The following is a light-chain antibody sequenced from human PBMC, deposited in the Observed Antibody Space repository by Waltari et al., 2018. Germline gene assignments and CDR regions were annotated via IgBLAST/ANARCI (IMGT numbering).Light chain of an antibody. CDR1: SSDVGGYNY. CDR3: GSYAGKSTYWV. Sequence: QSALTQPRSVSGSPGQSVTISCTGTSSDVGGYNYVPRYQQHPGKAPQLIIYDVTKWPSGVPDRFSGSKSGNTASLTISGLQAEDEAYYYCGSYAGKSTYWVFGGGTKLTVL. CDR2: DVT. V-gene: IGLV2-11*01. J-gene: IGLJ3*02.